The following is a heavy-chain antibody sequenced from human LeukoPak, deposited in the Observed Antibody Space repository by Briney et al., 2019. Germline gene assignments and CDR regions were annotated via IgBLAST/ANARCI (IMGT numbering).Heavy chain of an antibody. CDR3: ARDRGYDILTGYYRDY. J-gene: IGHJ4*02. CDR2: INPSGGST. V-gene: IGHV1-46*01. Sequence: GASVKVSCKASGYTFTSYYMHWVRQAPGQGLEWMGIINPSGGSTSYAQKFQGRVTMTRDTSTSSVYMEPSSLRSEDTAVYYCARDRGYDILTGYYRDYWSQGTLVTVSS. D-gene: IGHD3-9*01. CDR1: GYTFTSYY.